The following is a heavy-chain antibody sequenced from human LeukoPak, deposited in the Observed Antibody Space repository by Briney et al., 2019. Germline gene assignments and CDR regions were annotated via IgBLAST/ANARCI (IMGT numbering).Heavy chain of an antibody. Sequence: KPSETLSLTCTVSGGSISSGGYSWSWIRQPPGKGLEWIGYIYHSGSTYCNPSLKSRVTISVDRSKNQFSLKLSSVTAADTAVYYCARVGHVGVVSYFDYWGQGTLVTVSS. CDR1: GGSISSGGYS. D-gene: IGHD2-15*01. CDR2: IYHSGST. CDR3: ARVGHVGVVSYFDY. J-gene: IGHJ4*02. V-gene: IGHV4-30-2*01.